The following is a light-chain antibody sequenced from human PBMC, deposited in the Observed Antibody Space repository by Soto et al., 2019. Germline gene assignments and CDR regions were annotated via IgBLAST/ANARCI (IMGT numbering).Light chain of an antibody. Sequence: DIQMTQSLSTMSASVGARVTITGRPSQRVSSRLAWDQQKSGKDPKLMIYQASSLQSGVPSRFSGSGSGTAVTLPISSRQPDDFAPYYRQQYQGFPWTFGQGTKVAI. CDR2: QAS. J-gene: IGKJ1*01. CDR1: QRVSSR. V-gene: IGKV1-5*03. CDR3: QQYQGFPWT.